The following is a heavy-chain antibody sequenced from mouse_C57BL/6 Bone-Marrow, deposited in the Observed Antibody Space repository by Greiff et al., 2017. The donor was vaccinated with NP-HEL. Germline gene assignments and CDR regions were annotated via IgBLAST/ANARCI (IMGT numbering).Heavy chain of an antibody. CDR1: GYTFTSYW. CDR2: LDPSDSYT. Sequence: QVQLQQPGAELVLPGASVKLSCKASGYTFTSYWMHWVKQRPGQGLEWIGELDPSDSYTNYNQKFKGKSTLTVDKSSSTAYMQLSSLTSEDPAVYYCARSGYDYYGSSYDYWGQGTTLTVSS. V-gene: IGHV1-69*01. D-gene: IGHD1-1*01. J-gene: IGHJ2*01. CDR3: ARSGYDYYGSSYDY.